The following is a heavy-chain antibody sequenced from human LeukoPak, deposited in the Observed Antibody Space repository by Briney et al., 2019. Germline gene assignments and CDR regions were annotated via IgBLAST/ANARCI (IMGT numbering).Heavy chain of an antibody. J-gene: IGHJ3*02. CDR3: ARHGPYGILTGNDAFDI. CDR1: GGTISSYY. D-gene: IGHD3-9*01. CDR2: IYDSGST. Sequence: SETLSLTCTVSGGTISSYYWSWIRQPPGKGLEWIGYIYDSGSTNYNPSLKSRVTISVDTSKNHFSLKLRSVTAADTAVYYCARHGPYGILTGNDAFDIWGQGTMVTVSS. V-gene: IGHV4-59*08.